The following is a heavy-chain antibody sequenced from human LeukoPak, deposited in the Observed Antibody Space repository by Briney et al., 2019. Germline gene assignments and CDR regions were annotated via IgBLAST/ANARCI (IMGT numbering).Heavy chain of an antibody. CDR2: IIPIFGTE. J-gene: IGHJ4*02. CDR3: AVGEFWSGYYSIDY. V-gene: IGHV1-69*01. CDR1: GGTFSSYA. Sequence: SVKVSCKASGGTFSSYAISWVRQAPGQGLEWMGGIIPIFGTENYAQKFQGRVTITEDESTSTAYMELSSLRSEDTAVYYCAVGEFWSGYYSIDYWGQGTLVTVSS. D-gene: IGHD3-3*01.